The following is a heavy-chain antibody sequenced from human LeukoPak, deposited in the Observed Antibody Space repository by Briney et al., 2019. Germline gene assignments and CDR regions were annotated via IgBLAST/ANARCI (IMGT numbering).Heavy chain of an antibody. V-gene: IGHV1-2*02. J-gene: IGHJ3*02. D-gene: IGHD6-19*01. CDR1: GYTFTGYY. Sequence: GASVKVSCKASGYTFTGYYMHWVRQAPGQGLEWMGWINPNSGGTNYAQKFQGRVTMTRDTSISTAYMELSRLRSDDTAVYYCARGHDSSGWYDAFGIWGQGTMVTVSS. CDR3: ARGHDSSGWYDAFGI. CDR2: INPNSGGT.